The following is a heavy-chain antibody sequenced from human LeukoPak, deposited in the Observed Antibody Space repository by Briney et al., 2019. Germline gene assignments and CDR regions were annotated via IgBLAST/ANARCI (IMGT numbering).Heavy chain of an antibody. CDR1: GYTFTSYG. D-gene: IGHD3-22*01. CDR2: ISAYNGNT. V-gene: IGHV1-18*01. CDR3: ARGSTYYYDSSGYHFDY. J-gene: IGHJ4*02. Sequence: ASVKVSCKASGYTFTSYGISWVRQAPGQGLEWMGWISAYNGNTNYAQKLQGRVTMTTDTSTSTAYMELRSLRSDGTAVYYCARGSTYYYDSSGYHFDYWGQGTLVTVSS.